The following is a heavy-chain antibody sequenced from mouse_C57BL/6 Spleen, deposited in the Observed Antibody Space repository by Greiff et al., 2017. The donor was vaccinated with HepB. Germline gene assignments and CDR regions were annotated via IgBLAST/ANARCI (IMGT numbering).Heavy chain of an antibody. J-gene: IGHJ2*01. CDR1: GFTFSSYA. CDR3: TRDHRDGYYFDY. D-gene: IGHD1-1*01. V-gene: IGHV5-9-1*02. CDR2: ISSGGDYI. Sequence: EVLLVESGEGLVKPGGSLKLSCAASGFTFSSYAMSWVRQTPEKRLEWVAYISSGGDYIYYADTVKGRFTISRDNARNTLYLQMSSLKSEDTAMYYCTRDHRDGYYFDYWGQGTTLTVSS.